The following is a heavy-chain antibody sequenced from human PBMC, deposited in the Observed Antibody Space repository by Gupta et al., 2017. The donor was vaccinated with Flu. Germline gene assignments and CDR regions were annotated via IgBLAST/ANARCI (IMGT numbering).Heavy chain of an antibody. J-gene: IGHJ4*02. V-gene: IGHV4-59*01. D-gene: IGHD5-18*01. CDR3: ARQGERGYSYGYFGY. CDR1: GGSISSYY. CDR2: IYYSGST. Sequence: QVQLQESGPGLVKPSETLSLTCTVSGGSISSYYWSWIRQPPGKGLEWIGYIYYSGSTNYNPSLKSRVTISVDTSKNQFSLKLSSVTAADTAVYYCARQGERGYSYGYFGYWGQGTLVTVSS.